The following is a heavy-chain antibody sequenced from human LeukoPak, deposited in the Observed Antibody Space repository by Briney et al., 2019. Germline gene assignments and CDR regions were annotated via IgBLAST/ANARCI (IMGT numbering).Heavy chain of an antibody. J-gene: IGHJ4*02. CDR3: AREGTYYYDSSGYYFDY. CDR2: INPNSGGT. D-gene: IGHD3-22*01. V-gene: IGHV1/OR15-1*02. Sequence: ASVKVSCKASGYIFTDYYMHWVRQAPGQELGWMGRINPNSGGTNYAQKFQGRVTMTRDTSISTAYTELSSLRSEDTATYYCAREGTYYYDSSGYYFDYWGQGTLVTVSS. CDR1: GYIFTDYY.